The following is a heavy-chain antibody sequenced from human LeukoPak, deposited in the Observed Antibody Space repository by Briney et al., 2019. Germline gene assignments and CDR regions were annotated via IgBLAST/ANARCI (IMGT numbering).Heavy chain of an antibody. D-gene: IGHD3-22*01. CDR3: AREGGSGYSYYFDS. V-gene: IGHV1-8*01. CDR1: GYTFPNYD. Sequence: ASVKVSCKASGYTFPNYDVHWVRQAPGQGLEWMGWMNPYNGNTGSAQNFQGRVTMTTDTALDTAYMELSGLTSDDTAVYYCAREGGSGYSYYFDSWGQGTLVTVSS. CDR2: MNPYNGNT. J-gene: IGHJ4*02.